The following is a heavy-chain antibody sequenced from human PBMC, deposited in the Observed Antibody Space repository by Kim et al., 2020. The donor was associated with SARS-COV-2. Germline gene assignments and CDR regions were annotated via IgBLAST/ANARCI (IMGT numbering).Heavy chain of an antibody. CDR3: AKRNDY. J-gene: IGHJ4*02. V-gene: IGHV3-23*01. CDR2: SGGST. Sequence: SGGSTYYADSVKGRFTIDRDNSKNTVYLQRNSLRGEDTAVYHCAKRNDYWGQGALVTVSS.